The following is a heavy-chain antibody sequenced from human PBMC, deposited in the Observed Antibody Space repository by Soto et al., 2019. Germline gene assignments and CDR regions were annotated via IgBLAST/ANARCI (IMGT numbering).Heavy chain of an antibody. CDR3: ARAGGYCISTSCYYFDY. CDR2: ISYDGSNK. CDR1: GFTFSSYA. Sequence: GGSLRLSCAASGFTFSSYAMHWVRQAPGKGLEWVAVISYDGSNKYYADSVKGRFTISRDNSKNTLYLQMNSLRAEDTAVYYCARAGGYCISTSCYYFDYWGQGTMVTVSS. J-gene: IGHJ4*01. V-gene: IGHV3-30-3*01. D-gene: IGHD2-2*01.